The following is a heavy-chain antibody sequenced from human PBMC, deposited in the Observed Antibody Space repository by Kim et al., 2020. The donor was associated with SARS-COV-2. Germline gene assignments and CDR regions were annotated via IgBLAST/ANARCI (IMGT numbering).Heavy chain of an antibody. CDR3: ARVATIIVAPVDY. CDR2: NYYSGST. D-gene: IGHD5-12*01. J-gene: IGHJ4*02. V-gene: IGHV4-31*03. CDR1: GGSISSGGYY. Sequence: SETLSLTCTVSGGSISSGGYYWSWFRQHPGKGLEWIGYNYYSGSTYYNPSLKSRVTISVDTSKNQFSLKLSSVTAADTAVYYCARVATIIVAPVDYWGQGTLVTVSS.